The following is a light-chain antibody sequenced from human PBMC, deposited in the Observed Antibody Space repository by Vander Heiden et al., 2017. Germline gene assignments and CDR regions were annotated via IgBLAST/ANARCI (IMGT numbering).Light chain of an antibody. V-gene: IGKV3-15*01. Sequence: EILMTQSPALVSGVPGERATLSCRASQSVNSNLAWYQQRPGQGPRLLIYGASTRASGIPARFSGSGSGTEFTLTISSLQSEDFAIYYCQQYNDWTPYSFGQGTKLEIK. J-gene: IGKJ2*03. CDR1: QSVNSN. CDR3: QQYNDWTPYS. CDR2: GAS.